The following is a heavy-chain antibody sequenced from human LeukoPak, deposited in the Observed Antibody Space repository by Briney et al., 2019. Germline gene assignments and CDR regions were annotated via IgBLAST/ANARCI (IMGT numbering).Heavy chain of an antibody. J-gene: IGHJ4*02. D-gene: IGHD2/OR15-2a*01. CDR3: AKAGNIRFDY. Sequence: PGGTLRLPCAASGFTFSSYAMSWVRQPPGKGLEGVSSISGSDGSTYYADSVKGRFTISRDNSKNTLYLQMNSLRAEDTAVYYCAKAGNIRFDYWGQGTLVTVSS. CDR1: GFTFSSYA. CDR2: ISGSDGST. V-gene: IGHV3-23*01.